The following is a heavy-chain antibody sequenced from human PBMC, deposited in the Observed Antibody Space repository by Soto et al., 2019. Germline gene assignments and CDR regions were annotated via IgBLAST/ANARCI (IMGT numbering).Heavy chain of an antibody. J-gene: IGHJ4*02. D-gene: IGHD5-18*01. CDR1: GYTFTSYS. CDR3: ARDVGYGLIDY. Sequence: QVQLVQSGAEVKKPGASVKVSCKASGYTFTSYSISWVRQAPGQGLEWMGWISAYNGNTYHARKLQGRVTMTTDTSTSTAYMALRSLRSDERAVYYCARDVGYGLIDYWGQGTLVTVSS. CDR2: ISAYNGNT. V-gene: IGHV1-18*01.